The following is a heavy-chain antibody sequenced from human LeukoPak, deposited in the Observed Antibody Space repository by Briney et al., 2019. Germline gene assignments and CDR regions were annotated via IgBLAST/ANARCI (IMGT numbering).Heavy chain of an antibody. Sequence: PGRSQRLSCAAPGFTFSNFAMTWVRQAPGKGLEWVSSIVGSSSTYYADSLKGRFTISRDNAKNSLYLQMNSLRAEDTAVYYCARIGAGSSRDYWGQGTLVTVSS. J-gene: IGHJ4*02. D-gene: IGHD6-13*01. V-gene: IGHV3-21*01. CDR1: GFTFSNFA. CDR2: IVGSSST. CDR3: ARIGAGSSRDY.